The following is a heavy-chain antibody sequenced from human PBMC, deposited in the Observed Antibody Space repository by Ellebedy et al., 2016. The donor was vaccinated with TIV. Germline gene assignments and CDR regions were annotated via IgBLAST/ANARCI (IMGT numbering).Heavy chain of an antibody. J-gene: IGHJ4*02. D-gene: IGHD1-26*01. Sequence: GESLKISXTASGFTFSNYAMHWVRQAPGKGLEWVAVIWDDGSNKYYGDSVKGRFTISRDNSKNTLYLQMNSLRVGDSAVYYCARRGDGVGVAFDYWGLGTLVTVSS. V-gene: IGHV3-33*03. CDR3: ARRGDGVGVAFDY. CDR1: GFTFSNYA. CDR2: IWDDGSNK.